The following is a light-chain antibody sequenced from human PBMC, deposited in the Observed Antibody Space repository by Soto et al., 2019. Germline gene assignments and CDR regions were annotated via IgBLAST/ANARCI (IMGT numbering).Light chain of an antibody. Sequence: QSVLTQPPSVSGAPRQRVTISCTGCSSNIGAGYDVHWYQQLPGTAPKLLIYGNSNRPSGVPDRFSGSKSGTSASLAITGLQAEDEADYYCQSYDSSLSGHVVFGGGTKLTVL. V-gene: IGLV1-40*01. CDR1: SSNIGAGYD. CDR3: QSYDSSLSGHVV. J-gene: IGLJ2*01. CDR2: GNS.